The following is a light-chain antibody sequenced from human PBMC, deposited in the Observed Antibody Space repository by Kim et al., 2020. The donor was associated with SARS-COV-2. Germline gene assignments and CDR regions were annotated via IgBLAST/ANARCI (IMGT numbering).Light chain of an antibody. CDR2: DAS. Sequence: SASVGDRVTITCRASQRISSWLAWYQQKPGKALKLLIYDASSLQGGVPSRFSGSGSGTEFTLTITSLQPDDFATYYCQQYDTYWTFGQGTKVDIK. CDR3: QQYDTYWT. J-gene: IGKJ1*01. CDR1: QRISSW. V-gene: IGKV1-5*01.